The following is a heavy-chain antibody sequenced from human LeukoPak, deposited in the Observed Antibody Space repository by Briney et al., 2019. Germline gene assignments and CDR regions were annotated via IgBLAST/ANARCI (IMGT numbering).Heavy chain of an antibody. V-gene: IGHV5-51*01. D-gene: IGHD3-22*01. J-gene: IGHJ3*02. CDR3: ASHYETSGYFGFDI. CDR1: GYVFTNYW. Sequence: GESLKISRKGSGYVFTNYWIAWVRQVPEKGLEWMGIIHPGSSNTKYGPSFQGQVAISADKSISTAYLHWNNLRASDTAMYYCASHYETSGYFGFDIWGQGTMVTV. CDR2: IHPGSSNT.